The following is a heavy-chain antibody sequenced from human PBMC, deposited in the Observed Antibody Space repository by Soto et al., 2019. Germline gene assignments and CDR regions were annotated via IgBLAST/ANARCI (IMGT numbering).Heavy chain of an antibody. V-gene: IGHV3-23*01. J-gene: IGHJ4*02. CDR3: AKDITFDGSAYEY. CDR2: MSGDGTTT. D-gene: IGHD3-22*01. Sequence: EVQLLESGGGLVQPGGSRRLSCAASGFTFSRYGMRWVRQAPGKGLEWVSSMSGDGTTTYYIDSVKGRFTISRDNSRNTLSLQMNSLRAEDTAVYYCAKDITFDGSAYEYWGQGILVIVSS. CDR1: GFTFSRYG.